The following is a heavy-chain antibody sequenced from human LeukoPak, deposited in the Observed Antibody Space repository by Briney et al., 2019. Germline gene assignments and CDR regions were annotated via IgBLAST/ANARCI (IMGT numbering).Heavy chain of an antibody. V-gene: IGHV4-4*09. CDR2: IYTSCSG. D-gene: IGHD6-13*01. J-gene: IGHJ4*02. CDR3: GRHSSNSYAIDY. CDR1: GGSITSYY. Sequence: SETLSLTCTVSGGSITSYYWSWIRQPPGQGQDWIGYIYTSCSGNSNYYLNSRVTISVDTSKSQFSLKLSSLTATHTAVYYCGRHSSNSYAIDYWGQGILVTVSS.